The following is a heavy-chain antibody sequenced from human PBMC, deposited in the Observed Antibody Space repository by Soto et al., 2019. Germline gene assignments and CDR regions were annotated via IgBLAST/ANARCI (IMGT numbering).Heavy chain of an antibody. CDR2: INPNSGGT. CDR3: ARGVGSSGWYPPTLYYYYYGMDV. Sequence: ASVKVSCKASGYTFTGYYMHWVRQAPGQGLEWMGWINPNSGGTNYAQKFQGRVTMTRDTSTSTAYMELSRLRSDDTAVYYCARGVGSSGWYPPTLYYYYYGMDVWGQGTTVTVSS. CDR1: GYTFTGYY. J-gene: IGHJ6*02. V-gene: IGHV1-2*02. D-gene: IGHD6-19*01.